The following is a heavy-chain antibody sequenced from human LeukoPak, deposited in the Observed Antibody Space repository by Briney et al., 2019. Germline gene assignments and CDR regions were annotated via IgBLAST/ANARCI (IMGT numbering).Heavy chain of an antibody. Sequence: PGGPLRLSCAATGFTFSSHAMNWVRQAPGKGLEWVSVISPSGGMTYYVDSVKGRFTVSRDNSKNTVYLQMNSLRVEDTALYYCAKEPSHSSGYWDSWGQRTLVTVSS. D-gene: IGHD3-22*01. J-gene: IGHJ4*02. V-gene: IGHV3-23*01. CDR1: GFTFSSHA. CDR3: AKEPSHSSGYWDS. CDR2: ISPSGGMT.